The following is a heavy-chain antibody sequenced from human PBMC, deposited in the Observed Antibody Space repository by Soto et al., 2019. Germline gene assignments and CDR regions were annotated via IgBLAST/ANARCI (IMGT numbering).Heavy chain of an antibody. D-gene: IGHD3-10*01. CDR1: GGSFSGYY. CDR3: ARRGSGSSRPGTFDY. J-gene: IGHJ4*02. CDR2: INHSGST. V-gene: IGHV4-34*01. Sequence: SETLSLTCAVYGGSFSGYYWSWIRQPPGKGLEWIGEINHSGSTNYNPSLKSRVTISVDTSKNQFSLKLSSVTAADTAVYYCARRGSGSSRPGTFDYWGQGTLVTVSS.